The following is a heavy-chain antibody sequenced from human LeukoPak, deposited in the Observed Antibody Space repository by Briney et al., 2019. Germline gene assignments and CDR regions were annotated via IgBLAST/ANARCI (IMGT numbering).Heavy chain of an antibody. CDR3: AKLPYCSSTSCYRDIY. V-gene: IGHV3-30*02. CDR1: GFTFSSYG. CDR2: IRYDGSNK. Sequence: GGSLRLSCAASGFTFSSYGMHWVRQAPGKGLEWVAFIRYDGSNKYYADSVKGRFTISRDNSKNTLYLQMNSLRAEDTAVYYCAKLPYCSSTSCYRDIYWGQGTLVTVSS. D-gene: IGHD2-2*01. J-gene: IGHJ4*02.